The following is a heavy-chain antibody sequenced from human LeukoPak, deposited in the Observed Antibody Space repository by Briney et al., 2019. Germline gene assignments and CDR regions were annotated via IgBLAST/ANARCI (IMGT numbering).Heavy chain of an antibody. CDR1: GFTFSSYS. CDR2: ISSSSSYI. J-gene: IGHJ4*02. V-gene: IGHV3-21*04. Sequence: PGGSLRLSCAASGFTFSSYSMNWVRQAPGKGLEWVSSISSSSSYIYYADSVKGRFTISRDNAKNSLYLQMNSLRAEDTAVYYCARDLYGYVFFDYWGQGTLVTVSS. CDR3: ARDLYGYVFFDY. D-gene: IGHD5-18*01.